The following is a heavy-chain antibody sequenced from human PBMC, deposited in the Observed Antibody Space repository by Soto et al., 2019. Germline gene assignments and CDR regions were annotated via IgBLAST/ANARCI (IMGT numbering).Heavy chain of an antibody. CDR1: GFTFSSYA. D-gene: IGHD5-18*01. J-gene: IGHJ4*02. V-gene: IGHV3-30-3*01. Sequence: QVQLVESGGGVVQPGRSLRLSCAASGFTFSSYAMHWVRQAPGKGLEWVAVISYDGSNKYYADSVKGRFTISRDNSKNTLYLQMNSLRAEDTAVYYCARTARKLWFFLHFDYWGQGTLVTVSS. CDR2: ISYDGSNK. CDR3: ARTARKLWFFLHFDY.